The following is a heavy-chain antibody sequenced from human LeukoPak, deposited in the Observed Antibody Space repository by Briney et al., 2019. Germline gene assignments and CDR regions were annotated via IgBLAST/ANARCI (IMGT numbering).Heavy chain of an antibody. Sequence: GASVKVSCKASGYTFVNYDINWVRQAPGQGLECMGIINPSGGSTSYAQKFQGRVTMTRDMSTSTVYMELSSLRSEDTAVYYCARGGVGATTYVWFAPGARGPLVPVSS. CDR3: ARGGVGATTYVWFAP. J-gene: IGHJ5*02. V-gene: IGHV1-46*01. CDR2: INPSGGST. D-gene: IGHD1-26*01. CDR1: GYTFVNYD.